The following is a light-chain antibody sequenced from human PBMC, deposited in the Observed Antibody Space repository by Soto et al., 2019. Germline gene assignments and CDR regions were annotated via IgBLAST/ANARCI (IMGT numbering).Light chain of an antibody. J-gene: IGKJ2*01. Sequence: EVVLTQSPGTLSLSPGERATLSCRASQSVRNNYLAWYQQKPGQSPKLLIFGSSDRATGIPDRFSGSGSGIDFTITISRLEPEDFAVYYCQQYGSSPPYTFGQGTKLEIK. CDR2: GSS. V-gene: IGKV3-20*01. CDR3: QQYGSSPPYT. CDR1: QSVRNNY.